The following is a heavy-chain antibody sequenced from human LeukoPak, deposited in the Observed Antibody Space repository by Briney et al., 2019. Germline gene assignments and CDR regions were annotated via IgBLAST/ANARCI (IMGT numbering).Heavy chain of an antibody. CDR3: AKERFGELFPDY. V-gene: IGHV3-9*03. CDR1: GFTFDDYA. D-gene: IGHD3-10*01. Sequence: GGSLRLSCAAPGFTFDDYAMHWVRQAPGKGLEWVSGISWNSGSIGYADSVRGRFTISRDNAKNSLYLQMNSLRDEDMGLYYCAKERFGELFPDYWGQGTLVTVSS. J-gene: IGHJ4*02. CDR2: ISWNSGSI.